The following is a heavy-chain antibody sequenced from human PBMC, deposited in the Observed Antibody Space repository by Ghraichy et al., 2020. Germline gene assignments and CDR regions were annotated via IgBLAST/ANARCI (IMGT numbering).Heavy chain of an antibody. V-gene: IGHV4-34*01. D-gene: IGHD1-7*01. CDR1: GGSFSGYY. J-gene: IGHJ5*02. Sequence: SETLSLTCAVYGGSFSGYYWSWIRQPPGKGLEWIGEINHSGSTNYNPSLKSRVTISVDTSKNQFSLKLSSVTAADTAVYYCARCPVNWNYPRGRWFDPWGQGTLVTVSS. CDR2: INHSGST. CDR3: ARCPVNWNYPRGRWFDP.